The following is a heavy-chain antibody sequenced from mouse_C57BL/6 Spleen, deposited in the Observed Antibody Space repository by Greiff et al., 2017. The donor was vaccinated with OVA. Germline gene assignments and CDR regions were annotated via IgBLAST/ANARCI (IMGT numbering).Heavy chain of an antibody. CDR2: IHPNSGST. V-gene: IGHV1-64*01. CDR1: GYTFTSYW. D-gene: IGHD4-1*01. J-gene: IGHJ3*01. CDR3: AREGTGTGWFAY. Sequence: QVQLQQPGAELVKPGASVKLSCKASGYTFTSYWMHWVKQRPGQGLEWIGMIHPNSGSTNYNEKFKSKATLTVDKSSSTAYMQLSSLTSEDSAVYYSAREGTGTGWFAYWGQGTLVTVSA.